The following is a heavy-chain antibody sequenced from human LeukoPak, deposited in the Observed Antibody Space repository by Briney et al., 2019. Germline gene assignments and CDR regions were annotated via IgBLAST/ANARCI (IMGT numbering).Heavy chain of an antibody. CDR2: IYYSGST. CDR1: GGSISSYY. Sequence: SETLSLTCTVSGGSISSYYWSWIRQPPGKGLEWIGYIYYSGSTNYNPSLKSRVTISVDTSKNQFSLKLSSVTAADTAVYYCARDRVAGTGFDYWGQGTLVTVSS. CDR3: ARDRVAGTGFDY. D-gene: IGHD6-19*01. V-gene: IGHV4-59*01. J-gene: IGHJ4*02.